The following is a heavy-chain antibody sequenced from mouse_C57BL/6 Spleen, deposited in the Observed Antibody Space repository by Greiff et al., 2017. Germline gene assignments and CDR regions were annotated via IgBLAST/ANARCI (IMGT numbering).Heavy chain of an antibody. D-gene: IGHD1-1*01. V-gene: IGHV3-6*01. J-gene: IGHJ1*03. CDR3: ARDAFYYYGSNWYFDV. Sequence: ESGPGLVKPSQSLSLTCSVTGYSITSGYYWNWIRQFPGNKLEWMGYISYDGSNNYNPSLKNRISITRDTSKNQFFLKLNSVTTEDTATYYCARDAFYYYGSNWYFDVWGTGTTVTVSS. CDR1: GYSITSGYY. CDR2: ISYDGSN.